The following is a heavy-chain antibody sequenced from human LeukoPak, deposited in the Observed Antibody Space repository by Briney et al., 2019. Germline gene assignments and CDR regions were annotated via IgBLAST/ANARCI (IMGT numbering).Heavy chain of an antibody. D-gene: IGHD3-10*01. CDR2: IRCDGSNK. Sequence: GGSLRLSCAASGFTFSSYGMHWVRQAPGKGLEWVAFIRCDGSNKYYADSVKGRFTISRDNSKNTLYLQMNSLRAEDTAVYYCASERSGSYGYWGQGTLVTVPS. CDR3: ASERSGSYGY. V-gene: IGHV3-30*02. J-gene: IGHJ4*02. CDR1: GFTFSSYG.